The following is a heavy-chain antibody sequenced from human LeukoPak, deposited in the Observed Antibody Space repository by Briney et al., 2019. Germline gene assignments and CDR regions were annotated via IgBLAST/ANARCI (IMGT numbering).Heavy chain of an antibody. J-gene: IGHJ6*03. V-gene: IGHV1-69*05. D-gene: IGHD1-14*01. CDR3: ARVDRHHFYMDV. CDR1: GDTFNNYI. CDR2: VMPLFNTP. Sequence: ASVKVSCKASGDTFNNYIITWVRQAPGQGLEWVGGVMPLFNTPNYAQKFQGRITISTDASTHISYMELRSLRSEDTAVYSCARVDRHHFYMDVWGKGTTVTVSS.